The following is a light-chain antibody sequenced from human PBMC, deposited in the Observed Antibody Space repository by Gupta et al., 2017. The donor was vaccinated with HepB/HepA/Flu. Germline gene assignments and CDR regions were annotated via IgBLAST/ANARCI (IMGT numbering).Light chain of an antibody. Sequence: DFVMHRSPASLAVSLGEKATINCKSSQSVLASYNNQNYLAWYQQKPGQPPKLLIYWASTRESGVPDRFSGSGSGTDFTLTISSLEAEDFAVYYCQQDCSCPYTFGQGTKLEIK. J-gene: IGKJ2*01. CDR3: QQDCSCPYT. CDR1: QSVLASYNNQNY. V-gene: IGKV4-1*01. CDR2: WAS.